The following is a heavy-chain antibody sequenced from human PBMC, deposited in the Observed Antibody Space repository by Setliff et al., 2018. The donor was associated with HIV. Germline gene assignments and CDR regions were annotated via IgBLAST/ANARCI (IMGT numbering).Heavy chain of an antibody. V-gene: IGHV5-51*01. Sequence: GESLKLSCNASGYSFPDYWIGWVRQMPGRGLEWMGIINPSDGNHKYRPSFQGHVSISVDKSIRTAYLQWNSLKASDTAMYFCARSYSDNSPWRWGPVPPQPKYFDSWGQGTLVTVSS. D-gene: IGHD1-26*01. CDR2: INPSDGNH. CDR1: GYSFPDYW. J-gene: IGHJ4*02. CDR3: ARSYSDNSPWRWGPVPPQPKYFDS.